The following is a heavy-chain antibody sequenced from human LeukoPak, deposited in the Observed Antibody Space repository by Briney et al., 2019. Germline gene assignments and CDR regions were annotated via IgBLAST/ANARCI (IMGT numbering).Heavy chain of an antibody. CDR3: ATEYSYGMWGFDY. V-gene: IGHV4-61*02. CDR1: GGSISSGNYY. D-gene: IGHD5-18*01. J-gene: IGHJ4*02. CDR2: IYTSGST. Sequence: PSETLSLTCTVSGGSISSGNYYWSWIRQPAGKGLECIGRIYTSGSTNFNPSLKSRVTISVDTSKNQFSLKLNSVTAADTAVYYCATEYSYGMWGFDYWGQGTLVTVSS.